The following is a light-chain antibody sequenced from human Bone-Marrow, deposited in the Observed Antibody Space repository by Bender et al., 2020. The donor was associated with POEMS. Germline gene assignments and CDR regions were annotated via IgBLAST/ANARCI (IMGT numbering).Light chain of an antibody. J-gene: IGLJ1*01. CDR3: QAWDSSTAVV. CDR1: NIGSTS. Sequence: SYVLSQPPSVSVAPGQTARITCGGNNIGSTSVHWYQQKPGQSPVVVIYHDSQRPSGIPERFSGSNSGNTATLTISGTQAMDEADYYCQAWDSSTAVVSGTGTRVTVL. CDR2: HDS. V-gene: IGLV3-21*01.